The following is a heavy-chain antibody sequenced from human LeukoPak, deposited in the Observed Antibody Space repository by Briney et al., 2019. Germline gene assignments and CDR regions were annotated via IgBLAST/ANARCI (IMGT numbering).Heavy chain of an antibody. J-gene: IGHJ3*02. V-gene: IGHV1-2*02. CDR1: GYTFIDHY. Sequence: ASVTVSCKASGYTFIDHYIHWVRQAPGQGLEWMGWINPYSGATNFAQKFQGRVSVTRDTSISTVFMDLTTLTSDDTAVYYCARVYRISLNDAFDIGGQGTVVTVSS. D-gene: IGHD1-26*01. CDR3: ARVYRISLNDAFDI. CDR2: INPYSGAT.